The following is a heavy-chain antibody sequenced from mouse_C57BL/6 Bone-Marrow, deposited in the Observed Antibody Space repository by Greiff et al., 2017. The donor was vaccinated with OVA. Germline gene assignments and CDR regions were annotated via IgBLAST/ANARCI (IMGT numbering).Heavy chain of an antibody. CDR2: IYPGSGST. CDR1: GYTFTSYW. CDR3: AVYYYGSSDWYFDV. D-gene: IGHD1-1*01. J-gene: IGHJ1*03. V-gene: IGHV1-55*01. Sequence: QVQLQQPGAELVKPGASVKMSCKASGYTFTSYWITWVKQRPGQGLEWIGDIYPGSGSTNYNEKFKSKATLTVDTSSSTAYMQLSSLTSEDSAVYYCAVYYYGSSDWYFDVWGTGTTVTVSS.